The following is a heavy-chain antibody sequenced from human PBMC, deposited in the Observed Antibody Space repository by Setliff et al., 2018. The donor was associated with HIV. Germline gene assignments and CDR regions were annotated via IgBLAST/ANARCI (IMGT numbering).Heavy chain of an antibody. V-gene: IGHV1-69*13. Sequence: SVKVSCKASGGTFSSSAISWVRQAPGQGLEWMGGIIPIFGTANYAQKFQGRVTITADESTSTAYMELSSLRSEDTAVYYCVLVYYYYYYMDVWGKGTTVTVSS. CDR3: VLVYYYYYYMDV. J-gene: IGHJ6*03. CDR2: IIPIFGTA. D-gene: IGHD2-15*01. CDR1: GGTFSSSA.